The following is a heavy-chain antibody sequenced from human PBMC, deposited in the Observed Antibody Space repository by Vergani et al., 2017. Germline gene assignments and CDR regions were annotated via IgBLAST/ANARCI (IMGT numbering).Heavy chain of an antibody. V-gene: IGHV1-46*03. Sequence: QVHLVQSGAEVTKPGASVKVSCKASGYAFTSYHMHWVRQAPGQGLEWMGIINPSGGYTRYSQKFQGRVTMTRDTSTSTVFMELSSLRSEDTAVYYCAREGVTSMVRGILSSTEVDPWGQGTLVIVSS. CDR3: AREGVTSMVRGILSSTEVDP. D-gene: IGHD3-10*01. CDR1: GYAFTSYH. J-gene: IGHJ5*02. CDR2: INPSGGYT.